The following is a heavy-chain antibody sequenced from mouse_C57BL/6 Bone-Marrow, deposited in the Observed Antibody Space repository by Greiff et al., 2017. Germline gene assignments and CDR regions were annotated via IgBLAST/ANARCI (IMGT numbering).Heavy chain of an antibody. CDR1: GFSFNTYA. J-gene: IGHJ4*01. CDR3: VRGIYAMDY. Sequence: EVKLVESGGGLVQPKGSLKLSCAASGFSFNTYAMNWVRQAPGKGLEWVARIRSKSNNYATYYADSVKDRFTISRDDSESMLYLQMNNLKTEDTAMYYCVRGIYAMDYWGQGTSVTVSS. V-gene: IGHV10-1*01. CDR2: IRSKSNNYAT.